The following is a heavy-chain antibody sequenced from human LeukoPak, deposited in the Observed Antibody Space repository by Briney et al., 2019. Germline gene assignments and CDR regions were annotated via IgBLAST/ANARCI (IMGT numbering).Heavy chain of an antibody. CDR1: GYTFTNYS. J-gene: IGHJ4*02. CDR3: ARDQGQRRDVYNFWWED. V-gene: IGHV1-18*01. Sequence: ASVKVSCKASGYTFTNYSISWVRQAPGQGLEWMGWISGYNGNTNHAQKFQGRVTMTTDTSTSTAYIELRSLRSDDTAVYYCARDQGQRRDVYNFWWEDWGQGTLVTVSS. CDR2: ISGYNGNT. D-gene: IGHD5-24*01.